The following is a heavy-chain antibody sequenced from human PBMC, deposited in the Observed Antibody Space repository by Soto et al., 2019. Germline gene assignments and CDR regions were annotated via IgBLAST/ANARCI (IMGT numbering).Heavy chain of an antibody. J-gene: IGHJ4*02. CDR3: ARDPRYYVATIMGELPEY. D-gene: IGHD5-12*01. Sequence: GSLRLSCAASGFTFSSYAMHCVRQAPGKGLEWVAVISYDGSNKYYADSVKGRFTISRDNSKNTLYLQMNSLRAEDTAVYYCARDPRYYVATIMGELPEYWGQGTLVNVSS. CDR2: ISYDGSNK. CDR1: GFTFSSYA. V-gene: IGHV3-30-3*01.